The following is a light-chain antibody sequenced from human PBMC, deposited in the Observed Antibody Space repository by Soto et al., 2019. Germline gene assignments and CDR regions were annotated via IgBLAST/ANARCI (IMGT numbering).Light chain of an antibody. V-gene: IGKV2-28*01. CDR2: LGS. J-gene: IGKJ4*01. CDR3: MQALQTPLT. Sequence: DIVMTQSPRSLPVTPGEPASISCRSSQSLLHAIGYNYLDWYRQKPGQSPQLLINLGSNRASGVPDRISGSGSGTDFTLKISRVEAEDVGVYYCMQALQTPLTFGGGTKVEIK. CDR1: QSLLHAIGYNY.